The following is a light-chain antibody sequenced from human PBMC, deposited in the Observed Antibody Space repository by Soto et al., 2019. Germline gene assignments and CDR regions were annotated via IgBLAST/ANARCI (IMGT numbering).Light chain of an antibody. CDR1: QSITTS. Sequence: DIQLTQSPSSLSASVGDRLTITCRASQSITTSLNWYQQTPGKAPKVLIFGASNLQSGVPSRFSGSGSGTDFTLTITSLQPEDFATYYCQQRNVWPPVTFGQGTRLEIK. CDR3: QQRNVWPPVT. V-gene: IGKV1-39*01. J-gene: IGKJ5*01. CDR2: GAS.